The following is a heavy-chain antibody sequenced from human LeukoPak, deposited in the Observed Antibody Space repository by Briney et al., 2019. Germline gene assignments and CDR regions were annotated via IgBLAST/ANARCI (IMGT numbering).Heavy chain of an antibody. J-gene: IGHJ5*02. CDR2: IYPTDSDT. CDR3: ARLTVAGARWSDP. Sequence: GESLKISCKGSGYNFATYWIAWVRQMPGKGLEWMGIIYPTDSDTRYSPSFQGQVTISADKSISTAYLQWSSLKASDTAMYYCARLTVAGARWSDPWGQGTLVTVSS. D-gene: IGHD6-19*01. CDR1: GYNFATYW. V-gene: IGHV5-51*01.